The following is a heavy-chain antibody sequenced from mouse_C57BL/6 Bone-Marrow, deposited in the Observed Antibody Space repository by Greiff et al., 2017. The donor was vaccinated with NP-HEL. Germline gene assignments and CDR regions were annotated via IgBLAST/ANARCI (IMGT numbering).Heavy chain of an antibody. D-gene: IGHD1-1*01. CDR2: IRYDGSN. J-gene: IGHJ1*03. Sequence: EVKLQESGPGLVKPSQSLSLSCSVSGYSITSCYYWNWIRQFPGNKLGWMGYIRYDGSNNYNPSLKNRISITRDTSNNQLCLKLTSVTTEDTATYDCARDVHYYGSGYRWCFDVWGTGTTVTVSS. CDR1: GYSITSCYY. V-gene: IGHV3-6*01. CDR3: ARDVHYYGSGYRWCFDV.